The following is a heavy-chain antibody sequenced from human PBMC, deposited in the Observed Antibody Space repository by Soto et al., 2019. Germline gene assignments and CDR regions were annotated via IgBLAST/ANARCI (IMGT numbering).Heavy chain of an antibody. J-gene: IGHJ5*02. CDR3: ARTPSA. Sequence: SETLSLTCAGYGGSFSGYYWNWIRQPPGKGLEWIGEINHSGSTNYNPSLKSRVTISVDTSKNQFSLRLSSVTAADTAVYYCARTPSAWGQGTLVTVSS. V-gene: IGHV4-34*01. CDR2: INHSGST. CDR1: GGSFSGYY.